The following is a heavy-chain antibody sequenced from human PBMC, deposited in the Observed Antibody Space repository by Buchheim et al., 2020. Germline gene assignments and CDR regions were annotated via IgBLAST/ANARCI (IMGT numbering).Heavy chain of an antibody. CDR1: GGTFSDYY. J-gene: IGHJ4*02. V-gene: IGHV1-69*06. CDR2: IIPNLGTT. CDR3: ASDVGTFVGASDY. Sequence: QVQLVQSGAEVKKPESSVRVSFKTSGGTFSDYYISWVRQAPGPGLEWMGGIIPNLGTTNYSPKFQGTVTFTADRSTRTAYMELSSLKSEDTAVYYCASDVGTFVGASDYWGQGTL. D-gene: IGHD1-26*01.